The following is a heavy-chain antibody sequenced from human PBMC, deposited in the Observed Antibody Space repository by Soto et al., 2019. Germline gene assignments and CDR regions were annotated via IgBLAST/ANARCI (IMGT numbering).Heavy chain of an antibody. V-gene: IGHV4-4*07. CDR1: GGSISTYF. D-gene: IGHD3-22*01. CDR3: AREGGYFDSSGXGVYHYHGVDV. J-gene: IGHJ6*02. Sequence: PSETLSLTCTVSGGSISTYFWSWIRQPAGGGLEWIGRIYTTGSTNYNPSLKSRVTMSLDTSRNQFSLKLSSVTAADTAVYYCAREGGYFDSSGXGVYHYHGVDVWGQGTTVTVSS. CDR2: IYTTGST.